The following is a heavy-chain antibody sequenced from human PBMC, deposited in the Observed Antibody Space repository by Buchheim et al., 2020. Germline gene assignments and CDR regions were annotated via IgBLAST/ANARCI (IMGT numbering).Heavy chain of an antibody. CDR2: IYYSGST. V-gene: IGHV4-59*01. CDR3: ASCDGEVAPYFDY. D-gene: IGHD2-15*01. CDR1: GGSISGYY. Sequence: QVQLQESGPGLVKPSETLSLTCTVSGGSISGYYWSWIRQPPGKGLEWIGYIYYSGSTNYNPSLKSRVPISVDTSKNQFFLKLSSVTAADTAVYYCASCDGEVAPYFDYWGQGTL. J-gene: IGHJ4*02.